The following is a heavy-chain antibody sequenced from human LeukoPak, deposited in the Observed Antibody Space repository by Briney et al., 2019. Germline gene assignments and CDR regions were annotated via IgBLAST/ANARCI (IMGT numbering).Heavy chain of an antibody. D-gene: IGHD2-2*02. V-gene: IGHV3-23*01. CDR2: ITASGGNT. Sequence: GGSLRLSCAASGFTFSSYAMGWVRQAPGKGLEWVSAITASGGNTYYADSVKGRFTISRDNSKNTLYLQMNSLRAEDTAVYYCARGPGGYCSSTSCYTVYWGQGTLVTVSS. CDR3: ARGPGGYCSSTSCYTVY. CDR1: GFTFSSYA. J-gene: IGHJ4*02.